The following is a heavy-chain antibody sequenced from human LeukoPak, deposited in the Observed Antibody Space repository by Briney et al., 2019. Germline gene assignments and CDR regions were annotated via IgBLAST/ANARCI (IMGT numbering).Heavy chain of an antibody. D-gene: IGHD3-22*01. CDR3: AKITYYYDSSGYYIEYFQH. J-gene: IGHJ1*01. Sequence: QPGRSLRLSCAASGFTFSNYAMHWVRQAPGKGLEWVAVISGSAGSTYYADSVKGRFTISRDNSKNTLYLQMNSLRAEDTAVYYCAKITYYYDSSGYYIEYFQHWGQRTLVTVSP. V-gene: IGHV3-23*01. CDR1: GFTFSNYA. CDR2: ISGSAGST.